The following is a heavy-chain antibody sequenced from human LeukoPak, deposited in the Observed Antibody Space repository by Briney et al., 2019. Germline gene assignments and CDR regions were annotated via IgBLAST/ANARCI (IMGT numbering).Heavy chain of an antibody. CDR3: ARDPPNRSSGWYYFDY. CDR2: ISSSSTI. D-gene: IGHD6-19*01. CDR1: GFTFSGYS. J-gene: IGHJ4*02. Sequence: PGGSLRLSCTASGFTFSGYSMNWIRQAPGKGLEWVSYISSSSTIYYADSVKGRFTISRDNAKNSLYLQMNSLRDEDTAVYYCARDPPNRSSGWYYFDYWGQGTLVTVSS. V-gene: IGHV3-48*02.